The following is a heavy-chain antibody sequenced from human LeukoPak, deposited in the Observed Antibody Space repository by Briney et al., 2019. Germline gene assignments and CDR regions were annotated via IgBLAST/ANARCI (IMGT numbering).Heavy chain of an antibody. D-gene: IGHD6-6*01. CDR1: GFTFSSYG. CDR3: AKFSGSSSSSSDY. J-gene: IGHJ4*02. V-gene: IGHV3-30*18. Sequence: GGSLRLSCAASGFTFSSYGMRWVRQAPGKGLEWVAVISYDGSNKYYADSVKGRFTISRDNSKNTLYLQMNSLRAEDTAVYYCAKFSGSSSSSSDYWGQGTLVTVSS. CDR2: ISYDGSNK.